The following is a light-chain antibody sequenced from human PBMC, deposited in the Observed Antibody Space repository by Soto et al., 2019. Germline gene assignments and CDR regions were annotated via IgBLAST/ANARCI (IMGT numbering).Light chain of an antibody. CDR2: GAS. J-gene: IGKJ1*01. V-gene: IGKV3-20*01. CDR1: QSVSSY. CDR3: HQYNFTPWT. Sequence: EVVLTQSPGTLSLSPGERATLSCRASQSVSSYLAWYQQKPGQAPRLLIYGASSRATGIPDRFSGSGSGTDLTLTISRLEPEDFAMYYCHQYNFTPWTFGQGTKVEIK.